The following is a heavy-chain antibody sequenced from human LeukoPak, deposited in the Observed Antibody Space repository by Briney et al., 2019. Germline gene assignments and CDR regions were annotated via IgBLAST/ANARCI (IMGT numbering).Heavy chain of an antibody. CDR3: ARHEYSGSYYGLSWFDP. Sequence: SETLSLTCTVSGGSISSSGYYWGWIRQPPGKGLEWIASIYYSGSTYYNPSLKSRVTISVDTSKNQLSLKLSSLTAADTAVYYCARHEYSGSYYGLSWFDPWGQGTLVIVSS. CDR2: IYYSGST. V-gene: IGHV4-39*01. CDR1: GGSISSSGYY. J-gene: IGHJ5*02. D-gene: IGHD1-26*01.